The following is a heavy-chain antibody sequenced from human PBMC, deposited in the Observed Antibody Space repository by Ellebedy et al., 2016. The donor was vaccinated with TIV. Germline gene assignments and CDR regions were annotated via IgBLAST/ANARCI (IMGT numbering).Heavy chain of an antibody. Sequence: GESLKISCAASGFTFSSNWMHWVRQAPGKRLVWVSRINSDGSRSTYADSVKGRFTVSRDNSKNALYLQMSSLTVGDSAKYYCARDRENVEPRNNYYGMDVWGQGTMVTVFS. V-gene: IGHV3-74*01. D-gene: IGHD5-24*01. CDR3: ARDRENVEPRNNYYGMDV. CDR1: GFTFSSNW. J-gene: IGHJ6*02. CDR2: INSDGSRS.